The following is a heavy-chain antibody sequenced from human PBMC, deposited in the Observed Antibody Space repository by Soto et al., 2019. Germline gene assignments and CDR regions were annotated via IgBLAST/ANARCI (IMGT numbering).Heavy chain of an antibody. Sequence: QVQLVESGGAVVKPGRSLRLSCAASGFIFSSYPMHWVRQAPGKGLEWVAVISYDGSNKYYAESVKGRFTISRDNSKNTLYLQMNSLRAEDTAVYYCAREGRIAGGFDYWGQGTLVTVSS. CDR2: ISYDGSNK. D-gene: IGHD1-20*01. CDR3: AREGRIAGGFDY. V-gene: IGHV3-30-3*01. CDR1: GFIFSSYP. J-gene: IGHJ4*02.